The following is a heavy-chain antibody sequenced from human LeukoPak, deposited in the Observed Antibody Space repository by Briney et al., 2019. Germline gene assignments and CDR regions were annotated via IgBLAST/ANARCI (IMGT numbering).Heavy chain of an antibody. Sequence: SQTLSLTCTVSGGSISCGGYYWSWIRQHPGKGLEWNGYIYYSGSTYYNPSLKSRVTISVDTSKNQFSLKLSSVTAADTAVYYCARVPLYCSSTSCYGSKGDYYYYGMDVWGQGTTVTVSS. CDR2: IYYSGST. D-gene: IGHD2-2*01. V-gene: IGHV4-31*03. CDR1: GGSISCGGYY. J-gene: IGHJ6*02. CDR3: ARVPLYCSSTSCYGSKGDYYYYGMDV.